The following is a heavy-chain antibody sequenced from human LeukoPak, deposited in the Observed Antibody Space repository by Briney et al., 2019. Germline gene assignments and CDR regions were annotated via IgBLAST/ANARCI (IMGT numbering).Heavy chain of an antibody. CDR1: GFTFSSYS. V-gene: IGHV3-21*04. CDR3: ARVSTSCYIGCSFDN. J-gene: IGHJ4*02. CDR2: IVASGDYT. Sequence: PGGSLRLSCAASGFTFSSYSMNWVRQAPGKGLEWVSTIVASGDYTYDADSVKGRFTISRDNSRNTLYLQMSSLRAEDTAIYYCARVSTSCYIGCSFDNWGQGTLVTVSS. D-gene: IGHD2-2*02.